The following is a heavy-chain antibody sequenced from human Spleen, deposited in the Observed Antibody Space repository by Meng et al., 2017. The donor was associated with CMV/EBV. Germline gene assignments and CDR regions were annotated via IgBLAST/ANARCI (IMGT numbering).Heavy chain of an antibody. V-gene: IGHV1-2*02. CDR1: GYTVTGYC. Sequence: SGYTVTGYCMHCVRQAPGQGLEWMGWINLHSGATIYAQKFQGRVTMTADTSRTTAYMELSGLRSDDTAVYFCARSGYRTAYVGWFDPWGQGTLVTVSS. CDR2: INLHSGAT. CDR3: ARSGYRTAYVGWFDP. J-gene: IGHJ5*02. D-gene: IGHD3-16*02.